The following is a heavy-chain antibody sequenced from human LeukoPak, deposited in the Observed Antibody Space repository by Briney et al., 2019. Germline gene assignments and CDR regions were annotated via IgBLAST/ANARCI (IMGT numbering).Heavy chain of an antibody. Sequence: SETLSLTCAVYGGSFSGYYWSWIRQPPGKGLEWIGEINQSGSTNYNPSLKSRVTISVDTSKNQFSLKLSSVTAADTAVYYCARGGYYYDSSGYYFHNWYFDLWGRGTLVTVSS. J-gene: IGHJ2*01. CDR2: INQSGST. V-gene: IGHV4-34*01. CDR3: ARGGYYYDSSGYYFHNWYFDL. CDR1: GGSFSGYY. D-gene: IGHD3-22*01.